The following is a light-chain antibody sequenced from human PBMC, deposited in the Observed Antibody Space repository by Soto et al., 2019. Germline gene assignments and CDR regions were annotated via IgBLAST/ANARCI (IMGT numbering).Light chain of an antibody. CDR3: SSYTTSSTVA. Sequence: QSALTQSASVSGSPGQSITISCTGTSSDIGGYNYVSWYQQHPDKAPKLMIFEVSNQPSGVSNRFTGSKSGNMASLTISGLLPEDEADYYCSSYTTSSTVAFGGGTKLTVL. CDR1: SSDIGGYNY. J-gene: IGLJ2*01. CDR2: EVS. V-gene: IGLV2-14*01.